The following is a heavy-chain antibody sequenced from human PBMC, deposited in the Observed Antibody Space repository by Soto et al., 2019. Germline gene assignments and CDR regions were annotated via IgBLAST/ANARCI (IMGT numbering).Heavy chain of an antibody. CDR1: GFTFDDHA. D-gene: IGHD3-9*01. V-gene: IGHV3-9*01. CDR2: ISWNSGTI. Sequence: EVQLVESGGGLVQPGRSLRLSCAASGFTFDDHAMHWVRQGPGKGLEWVSAISWNSGTIFYADSVKDRFTISRDNTKNSLHLQMDSLGDEDTALYYCAKDIKSTDWYCGLDLWGRGTTVTASS. J-gene: IGHJ6*02. CDR3: AKDIKSTDWYCGLDL.